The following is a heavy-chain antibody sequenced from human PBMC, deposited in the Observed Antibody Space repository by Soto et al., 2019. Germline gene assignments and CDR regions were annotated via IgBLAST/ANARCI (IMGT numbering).Heavy chain of an antibody. D-gene: IGHD2-2*02. CDR3: ASRRGYCSSTSCYTRTFGAFDI. V-gene: IGHV1-69*06. Sequence: AVKVSYKASGGTVSSYAISWVRQAPGQGLEWMGGIIPIFGTANYAQKFQGRVTITADKSTSTAYMELSSLRSEDTAVYYCASRRGYCSSTSCYTRTFGAFDIWGKGTMVTVSS. CDR2: IIPIFGTA. J-gene: IGHJ3*02. CDR1: GGTVSSYA.